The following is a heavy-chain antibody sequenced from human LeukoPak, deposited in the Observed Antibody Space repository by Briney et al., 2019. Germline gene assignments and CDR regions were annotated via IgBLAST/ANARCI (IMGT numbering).Heavy chain of an antibody. CDR2: ISGSGGST. CDR3: AKPGPDILTGYYIWDY. V-gene: IGHV3-23*01. CDR1: GFTFSSYA. J-gene: IGHJ4*02. Sequence: GGSLRLSCAASGFTFSSYAMSWVRQAPGKGLEWVSAISGSGGSTYYADAVKGRFTISRDNSKNTLYLQMNSLRAEDTAVYYCAKPGPDILTGYYIWDYWGQGTLVTVSS. D-gene: IGHD3-9*01.